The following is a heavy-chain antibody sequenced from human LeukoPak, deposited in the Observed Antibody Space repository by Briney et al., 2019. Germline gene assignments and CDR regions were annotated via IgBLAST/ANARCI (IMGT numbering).Heavy chain of an antibody. J-gene: IGHJ4*02. V-gene: IGHV3-30*18. CDR3: AKDQGGSGLIDY. CDR2: ISYDGSNK. CDR1: GFTFSSYG. D-gene: IGHD6-19*01. Sequence: PGGSLRLSCAAPGFTFSSYGMHWVRQAPGKGLEWVAVISYDGSNKYYADSVKGRFTISRDNSKNTLYLQMNSLRAEDTAVYYCAKDQGGSGLIDYWGQGTLVTVSS.